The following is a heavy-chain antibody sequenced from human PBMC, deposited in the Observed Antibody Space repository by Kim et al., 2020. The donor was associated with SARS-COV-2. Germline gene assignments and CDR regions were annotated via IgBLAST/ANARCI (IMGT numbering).Heavy chain of an antibody. D-gene: IGHD6-13*01. V-gene: IGHV4-39*01. J-gene: IGHJ5*02. CDR3: ARHPPWAADKGGFDP. Sequence: NPTLSSRVATSVDTSKNQFSLKLSSVTAADTAIYCCARHPPWAADKGGFDPWGQGSLVTVSS.